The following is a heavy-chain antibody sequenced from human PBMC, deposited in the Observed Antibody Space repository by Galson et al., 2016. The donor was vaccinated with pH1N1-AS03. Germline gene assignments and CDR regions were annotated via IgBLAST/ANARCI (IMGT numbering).Heavy chain of an antibody. CDR3: ARGWYDIWTGYLVDPFDD. Sequence: SLRLSCAASGFTFGDYYMSWIRQAPGKGLEWISCITSSGGSGSTIYYADSVKGRFTVSRDNAKNSLCLQMNSLRADDTAVYFCARGWYDIWTGYLVDPFDDWGQGALVTVSS. D-gene: IGHD3-9*01. J-gene: IGHJ4*02. V-gene: IGHV3-11*01. CDR2: ITSSGGSGSTI. CDR1: GFTFGDYY.